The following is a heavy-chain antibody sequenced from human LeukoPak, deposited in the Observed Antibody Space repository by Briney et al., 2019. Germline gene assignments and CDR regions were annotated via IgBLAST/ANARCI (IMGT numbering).Heavy chain of an antibody. Sequence: PSETLSLTCTVSGGSISSADYYWSWIRQPPGKGLEWIGYIYYTGNTYYNPSLKSRVTVSVDTSKNQFSLKLSSVTAADTAVYYCARAEITYYDILTGTNAFDIWGQGTMVTVSS. J-gene: IGHJ3*02. CDR1: GGSISSADYY. D-gene: IGHD3-9*01. CDR3: ARAEITYYDILTGTNAFDI. V-gene: IGHV4-30-4*02. CDR2: IYYTGNT.